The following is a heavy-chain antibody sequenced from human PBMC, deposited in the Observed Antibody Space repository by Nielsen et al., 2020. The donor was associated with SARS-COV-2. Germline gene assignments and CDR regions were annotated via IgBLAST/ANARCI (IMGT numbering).Heavy chain of an antibody. D-gene: IGHD2-2*01. CDR3: ARDYDIVVVPAAMGAFDI. J-gene: IGHJ3*02. CDR2: MSYDGRNK. Sequence: WIRQPPGKGLEWVAFMSYDGRNKNYADSVKGRFTISRDNSKNTLYLQMNSLRAEDTAVYYCARDYDIVVVPAAMGAFDIWGQGTMVTVSS. V-gene: IGHV3-30*03.